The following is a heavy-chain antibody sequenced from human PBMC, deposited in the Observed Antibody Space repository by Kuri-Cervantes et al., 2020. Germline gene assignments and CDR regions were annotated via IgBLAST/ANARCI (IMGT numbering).Heavy chain of an antibody. J-gene: IGHJ6*03. D-gene: IGHD4-17*01. CDR2: IYYSGST. Sequence: GSLRLSCTVSGGSISNYYWSWIRQPPGKGLEWIGYIYYSGSTNYNPSLKSRVTISVDTSKNQFSLNLSSVTAADTAVYYCARRTPTANYYYYYMDVWGKGTTVTVSS. CDR1: GGSISNYY. CDR3: ARRTPTANYYYYYMDV. V-gene: IGHV4-59*08.